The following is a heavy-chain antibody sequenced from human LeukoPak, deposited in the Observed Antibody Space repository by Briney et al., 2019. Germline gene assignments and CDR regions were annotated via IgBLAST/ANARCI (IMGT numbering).Heavy chain of an antibody. V-gene: IGHV4-34*01. CDR3: ARGQIYFDY. Sequence: NPSETLSLTCAVYGGSFSGYYWSWIRQPPGKGLEWIGEINHSGSTNYNPSLKSRVTISVDKSKNQFSLKLSSVTAADTAVYYCARGQIYFDYWGQGTLVTVSS. CDR1: GGSFSGYY. CDR2: INHSGST. J-gene: IGHJ4*02.